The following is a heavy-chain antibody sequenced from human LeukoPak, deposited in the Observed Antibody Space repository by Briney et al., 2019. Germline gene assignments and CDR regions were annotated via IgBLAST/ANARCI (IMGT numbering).Heavy chain of an antibody. CDR2: INHSGST. V-gene: IGHV4-34*01. CDR3: ASGKGSNLDY. Sequence: GSLRLSCAASGFTFSSYAMTWVRQPPGKGLEWIGEINHSGSTNYNPSLKSRVTISVDTSKNQFSLKLSSVTAADTAVYYCASGKGSNLDYWGQGTLVTVSS. CDR1: GFTFSSYA. D-gene: IGHD3-10*01. J-gene: IGHJ4*02.